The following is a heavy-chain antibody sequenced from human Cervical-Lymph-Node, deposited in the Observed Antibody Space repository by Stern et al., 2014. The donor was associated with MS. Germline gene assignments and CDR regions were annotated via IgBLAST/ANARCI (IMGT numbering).Heavy chain of an antibody. CDR3: ARCSGFFWSSYPIDH. Sequence: EVQLVESGGGLVQPAGSLRLSCAASGFTFTSYAMSWVRQPPGKGLEWVSGISGRGGTADYADSVKGRFSISRDNSRNTLYLELHSLRAEDTAVYYCARCSGFFWSSYPIDHWGQGTLVTLSS. J-gene: IGHJ4*02. D-gene: IGHD3-3*01. CDR2: ISGRGGTA. CDR1: GFTFTSYA. V-gene: IGHV3-23*04.